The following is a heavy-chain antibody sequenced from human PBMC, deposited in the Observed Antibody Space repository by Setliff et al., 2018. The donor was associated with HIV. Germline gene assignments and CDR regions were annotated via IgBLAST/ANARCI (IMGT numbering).Heavy chain of an antibody. CDR2: INHSGTT. D-gene: IGHD3-9*01. V-gene: IGHV4-34*01. CDR3: ARCSYLDWFDYFDY. J-gene: IGHJ4*02. CDR1: GGSFSGYY. Sequence: SETLSLTCAVYGGSFSGYYWSWIRQTPGRGLEWIGEINHSGTTNDNPSLKSRVTMSVDTSKNQFSLKLTSVTAADTAVYYCARCSYLDWFDYFDYWGQGALVTVSS.